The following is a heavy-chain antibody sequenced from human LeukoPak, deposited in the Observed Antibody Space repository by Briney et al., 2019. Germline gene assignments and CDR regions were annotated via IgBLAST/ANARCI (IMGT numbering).Heavy chain of an antibody. Sequence: SETLSLTCTVSGGSISSGSYYWSWIRQPAGKGLEWIGRIYTSGSTNYNPSPKSRVTISVDTSKNQFSLKLSSVTAADTAVYYCAADLYYYGSGSSVTDYWGQGTLVTVSS. CDR3: AADLYYYGSGSSVTDY. J-gene: IGHJ4*02. CDR1: GGSISSGSYY. D-gene: IGHD3-10*01. CDR2: IYTSGST. V-gene: IGHV4-61*02.